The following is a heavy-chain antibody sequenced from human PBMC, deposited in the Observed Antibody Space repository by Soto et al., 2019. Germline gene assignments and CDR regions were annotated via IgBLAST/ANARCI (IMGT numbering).Heavy chain of an antibody. V-gene: IGHV3-23*01. CDR3: AKGEGSGYNFLGNY. D-gene: IGHD5-12*01. CDR1: GFTFSNYA. J-gene: IGHJ4*02. Sequence: GGSLRLSCAASGFTFSNYAMSWVRQAPGKGLEWVSAISGSGSSTYYVDSVKGRFTISRDNSKNTLYLQMNSLRAEDTAVYYCAKGEGSGYNFLGNYWGQGTLVTVSS. CDR2: ISGSGSST.